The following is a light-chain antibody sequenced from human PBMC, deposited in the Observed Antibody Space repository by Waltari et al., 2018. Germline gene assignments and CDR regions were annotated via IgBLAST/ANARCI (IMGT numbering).Light chain of an antibody. CDR2: SAS. Sequence: DIQLTQSPSFVSAFVGDSVTISCRASQNIGSWLAWYQQKPGQAPKLLIYSASSLQSGVPSRFSGTGSGTDFTLTISSLQPEDIATYYCQQFDNLVYTFGQGTKLEIK. CDR1: QNIGSW. J-gene: IGKJ2*01. CDR3: QQFDNLVYT. V-gene: IGKV1-12*01.